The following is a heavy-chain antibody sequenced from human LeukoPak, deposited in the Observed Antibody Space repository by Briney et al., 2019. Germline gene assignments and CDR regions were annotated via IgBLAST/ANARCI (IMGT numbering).Heavy chain of an antibody. D-gene: IGHD4-17*01. V-gene: IGHV3-30*18. CDR3: AKRGDYGDYSTCDY. CDR2: ISYDGSNK. Sequence: GRSLRLSCAASGFTFSSYGMHWVRQAPGKGLEWVAVISYDGSNKYYADSVKGRFTISRDNPKNTLYLQMNSLRAEDTAVYYCAKRGDYGDYSTCDYWGQGTLVTVSS. J-gene: IGHJ4*02. CDR1: GFTFSSYG.